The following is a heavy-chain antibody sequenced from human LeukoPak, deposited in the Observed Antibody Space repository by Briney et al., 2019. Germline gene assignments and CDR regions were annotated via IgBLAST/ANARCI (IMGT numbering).Heavy chain of an antibody. CDR2: IYYSGST. CDR3: AREGNTAMGDY. Sequence: PSETLSLTCTVSGGSISSSSYYWGWIRQPPGKGPEWIGSIYYSGSTYYNPSPKSRVTISVDTSKNQFSLKLSSVTAADTAVYYCAREGNTAMGDYWGQGTLVTVSS. J-gene: IGHJ4*02. D-gene: IGHD5-18*01. CDR1: GGSISSSSYY. V-gene: IGHV4-39*07.